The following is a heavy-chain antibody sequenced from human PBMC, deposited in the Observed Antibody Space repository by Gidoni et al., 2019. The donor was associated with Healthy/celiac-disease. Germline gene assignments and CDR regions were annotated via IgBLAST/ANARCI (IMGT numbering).Heavy chain of an antibody. CDR2: TYYRSKWYN. Sequence: QVQLQQSGPGLVKPSQTLSLTCAISGDSVSSNSAAWNWIRQSPSRGLEWLGRTYYRSKWYNDYAVSVKSRITINPDTSKNQFSLQLNSVTPEDTAVYYCAGIAAAGDPNPKKYYYYGMDVWGQGTTVTVSS. D-gene: IGHD6-13*01. CDR3: AGIAAAGDPNPKKYYYYGMDV. V-gene: IGHV6-1*01. CDR1: GDSVSSNSAA. J-gene: IGHJ6*02.